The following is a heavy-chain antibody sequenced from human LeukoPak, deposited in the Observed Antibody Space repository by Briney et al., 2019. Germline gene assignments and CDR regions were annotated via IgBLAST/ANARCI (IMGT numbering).Heavy chain of an antibody. V-gene: IGHV3-48*03. Sequence: PGGSLRLSCAASGFTFSSYEMNWVRQAPGKGLEWVSYISSSSSTTYYADSVKGRFTISRDNAKNSLYLQMNSLRDEDTAVYYCAREYAVYFDYWGQGTLVTVSS. CDR1: GFTFSSYE. CDR3: AREYAVYFDY. J-gene: IGHJ4*02. D-gene: IGHD6-19*01. CDR2: ISSSSSTT.